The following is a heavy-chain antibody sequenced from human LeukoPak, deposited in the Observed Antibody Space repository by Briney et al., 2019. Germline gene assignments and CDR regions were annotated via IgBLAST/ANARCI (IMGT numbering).Heavy chain of an antibody. J-gene: IGHJ4*02. D-gene: IGHD7-27*01. V-gene: IGHV1-69*04. CDR1: GGTFSSYA. CDR3: ATCHLGWGSPRDY. Sequence: GASVKVSCKASGGTFSSYAISWVRQAPGQGLEWMGRIIPILGIANYAQKFQGRVTITADKSTSTAYMELSSLRSEDTAAYYCATCHLGWGSPRDYWAREPWSPSPQ. CDR2: IIPILGIA.